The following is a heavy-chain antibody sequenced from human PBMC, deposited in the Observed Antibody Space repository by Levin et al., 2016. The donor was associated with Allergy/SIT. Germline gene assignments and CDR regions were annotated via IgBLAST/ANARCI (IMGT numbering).Heavy chain of an antibody. CDR3: VRDYLDFWTFDY. Sequence: WVRQAPGQGLEWMGIIHPNGGSTRYAQKFQGRVTSTRDTSTSTVYMELSSLTSEDTAVYYCVRDYLDFWTFDYWGQGTLVTVSS. V-gene: IGHV1-46*01. J-gene: IGHJ4*02. D-gene: IGHD3/OR15-3a*01. CDR2: IHPNGGST.